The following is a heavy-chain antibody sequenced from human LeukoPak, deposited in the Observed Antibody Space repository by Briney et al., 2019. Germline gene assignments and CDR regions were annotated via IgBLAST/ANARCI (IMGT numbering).Heavy chain of an antibody. D-gene: IGHD6-13*01. J-gene: IGHJ5*02. Sequence: ASVKVSCTASGGTFSSYAISWVRQAPGQGLEWMGGIIPIFGTANYAQKFQGRVTITADESTSTAYMELSSLRSEDTAVYYCARVREYSGSWYNWFDPWGQGTLVTVSS. CDR1: GGTFSSYA. CDR2: IIPIFGTA. CDR3: ARVREYSGSWYNWFDP. V-gene: IGHV1-69*01.